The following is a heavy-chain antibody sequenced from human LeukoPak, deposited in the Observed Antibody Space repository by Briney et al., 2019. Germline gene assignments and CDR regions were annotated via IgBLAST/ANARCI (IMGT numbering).Heavy chain of an antibody. J-gene: IGHJ4*02. V-gene: IGHV4-59*12. Sequence: SETLSLTCTVSGGSISSYYWSWIRQPPGKGLEWIGYIYYSGSTNYNPSLKSRVTISVDTSKNQFSLKLSSVTAADTAVYYCARGMNYYDSSGYYVWGQGTLVTVSS. CDR3: ARGMNYYDSSGYYV. D-gene: IGHD3-22*01. CDR1: GGSISSYY. CDR2: IYYSGST.